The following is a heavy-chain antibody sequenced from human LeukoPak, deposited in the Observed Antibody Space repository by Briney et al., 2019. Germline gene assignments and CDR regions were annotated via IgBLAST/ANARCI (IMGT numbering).Heavy chain of an antibody. CDR3: AKDGLSRGYSGYDWLVY. D-gene: IGHD5-12*01. CDR2: ISGSGGST. Sequence: GGSMRLSCAASGFTFSSYAMSWVRQAPGKGLEWVSAISGSGGSTYYADSVKGRFTISRDNSKNTLYLQMNSLRAEDTAVYYCAKDGLSRGYSGYDWLVYWGQGTLVTVSS. CDR1: GFTFSSYA. J-gene: IGHJ4*02. V-gene: IGHV3-23*01.